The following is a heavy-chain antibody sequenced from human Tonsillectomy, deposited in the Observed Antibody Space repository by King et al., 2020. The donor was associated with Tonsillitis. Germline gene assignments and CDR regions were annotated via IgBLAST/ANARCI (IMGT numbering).Heavy chain of an antibody. V-gene: IGHV3-23*04. J-gene: IGHJ3*02. Sequence: VQLVESGGGLVQPGGSLRLSCAASGFTFSSYAMSWGRQAPGKGLEWVSGISGSGSSTYYADSLKGRFTISRDNSKNTLYLQMNSLRAEDTAEYYCAKDVVPAASMDSKNAFDIWGQGTMVTVSS. CDR1: GFTFSSYA. CDR2: ISGSGSST. D-gene: IGHD2-2*01. CDR3: AKDVVPAASMDSKNAFDI.